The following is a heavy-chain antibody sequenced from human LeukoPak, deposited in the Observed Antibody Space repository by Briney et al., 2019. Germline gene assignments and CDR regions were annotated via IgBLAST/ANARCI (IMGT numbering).Heavy chain of an antibody. CDR2: IYAGGRT. V-gene: IGHV4-4*07. Sequence: TPSETLSLTCTVSGGSISSYYWSWLRQPAGKGLEWIGRIYAGGRTNYNPSLKSRVTISVDTSKNQFSLRLSSVTAADTAVYYCARGIDSGGYQHKGFGPWGQGTLVTVSS. CDR3: ARGIDSGGYQHKGFGP. D-gene: IGHD3-22*01. CDR1: GGSISSYY. J-gene: IGHJ5*02.